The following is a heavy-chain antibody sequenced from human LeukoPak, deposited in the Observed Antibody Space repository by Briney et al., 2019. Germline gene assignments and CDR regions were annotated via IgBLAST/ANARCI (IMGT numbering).Heavy chain of an antibody. D-gene: IGHD6-13*01. CDR2: IYWDDDK. J-gene: IGHJ5*02. V-gene: IGHV2-5*02. CDR3: AHSQGFGSSWSGFDP. Sequence: TASGPTLVNPTQTLTLTCSFSGFSLSTTGLGVGWIRQPPGKALEWLALIYWDDDKRYSPSLKSRLTITKDTSKNQVVLTMTTMDPVDSATYYCAHSQGFGSSWSGFDPWGQGTLVTVSS. CDR1: GFSLSTTGLG.